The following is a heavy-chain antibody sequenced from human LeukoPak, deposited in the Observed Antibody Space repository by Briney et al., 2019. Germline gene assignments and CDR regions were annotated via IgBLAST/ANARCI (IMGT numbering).Heavy chain of an antibody. D-gene: IGHD3-10*01. V-gene: IGHV3-20*04. Sequence: GGSLRLSCAAFGFSFDDYGLSWVRQAPGKGLEWVSGINWNGGATGYAGSVKGRFTISRDNAKNSLYLQMNSLRAEDTAFYYCARNGEGGSHYYYYYMDVWGKGTTVTVSS. J-gene: IGHJ6*03. CDR3: ARNGEGGSHYYYYYMDV. CDR2: INWNGGAT. CDR1: GFSFDDYG.